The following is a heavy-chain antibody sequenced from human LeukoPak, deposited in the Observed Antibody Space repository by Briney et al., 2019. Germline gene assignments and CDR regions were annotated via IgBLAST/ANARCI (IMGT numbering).Heavy chain of an antibody. CDR2: IKQDGSEK. D-gene: IGHD5-12*01. V-gene: IGHV3-7*01. CDR1: GFTFSSYW. CDR3: ARLGLNSGYAPGAFDI. J-gene: IGHJ3*02. Sequence: PGGSLRLSCAASGFTFSSYWMSWVRQAPGKGLEWVANIKQDGSEKYYVDSVKGRFTISRDNAKNSLYLQMNSLRAEDTAVYYCARLGLNSGYAPGAFDIWGQGTMVTVSS.